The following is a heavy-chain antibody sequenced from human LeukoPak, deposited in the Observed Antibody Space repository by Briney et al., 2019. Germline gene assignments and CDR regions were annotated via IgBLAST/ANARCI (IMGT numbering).Heavy chain of an antibody. CDR1: GFTVSSNS. CDR3: ARRAGAYSHPYDY. V-gene: IGHV3-53*01. D-gene: IGHD4/OR15-4a*01. Sequence: GGSLRLSCTVSGFTVSSNSMSWVRQAPGKGLEWVSFSDSVKGRFTISRDNSKNTLYLQMNSLRAEDTAVYYCARRAGAYSHPYDYWGQGTLVTVSS. J-gene: IGHJ4*02.